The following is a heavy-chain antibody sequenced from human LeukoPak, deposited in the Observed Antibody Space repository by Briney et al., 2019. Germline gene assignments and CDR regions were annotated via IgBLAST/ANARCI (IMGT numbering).Heavy chain of an antibody. CDR1: GGSISSSSYY. J-gene: IGHJ4*02. V-gene: IGHV4-39*07. Sequence: SETLCLTCTVSGGSISSSSYYWGWIRQPPGKGLEWIGRIYTSGSTNYNPSLKSRVTMSVDTSKNQFSLKLSSVTAADTAVYYGARGGHCSSTSCSEGNFDYWGQGTLVTVSS. CDR2: IYTSGST. CDR3: ARGGHCSSTSCSEGNFDY. D-gene: IGHD2-2*01.